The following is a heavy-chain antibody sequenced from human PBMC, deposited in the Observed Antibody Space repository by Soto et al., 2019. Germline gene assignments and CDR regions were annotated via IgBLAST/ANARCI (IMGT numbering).Heavy chain of an antibody. Sequence: QVSLVQSGAEVKKPGASVKVSCKASGYTFTSYYVHWVRQAPGQGLEWMGIINPSGATTTYAQNFQGRVAMTSDTSTSTVYMELSSLRSEDTAVYYCARRDCFSSSCYFNYWGQGTLVTVSS. J-gene: IGHJ4*02. V-gene: IGHV1-46*01. CDR1: GYTFTSYY. D-gene: IGHD2-2*01. CDR2: INPSGATT. CDR3: ARRDCFSSSCYFNY.